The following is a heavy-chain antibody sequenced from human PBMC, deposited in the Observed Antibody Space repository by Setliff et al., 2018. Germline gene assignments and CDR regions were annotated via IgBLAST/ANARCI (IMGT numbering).Heavy chain of an antibody. Sequence: GASVKVSCKASGYTFTSYGFSWVRQAPGQGLEWMGWISVYNGKTKYAQKFQGRVTMTTDTSTRTAYMEVTSLRSDDTAVYYCATEKLPGGYYYGRGNVPPDYWGQGTLVTVSS. CDR3: ATEKLPGGYYYGRGNVPPDY. CDR1: GYTFTSYG. CDR2: ISVYNGKT. D-gene: IGHD3-22*01. J-gene: IGHJ4*02. V-gene: IGHV1-18*01.